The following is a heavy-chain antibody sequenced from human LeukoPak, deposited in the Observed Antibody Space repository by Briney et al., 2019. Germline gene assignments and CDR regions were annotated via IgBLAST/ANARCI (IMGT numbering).Heavy chain of an antibody. V-gene: IGHV3-48*03. CDR2: ISCSGTTI. Sequence: GGSLRLSCAASGFTFSSYEMSWVRQAPGKGLEWISHISCSGTTIYYGDSVKGRFTISRDNAKNSLYLQMNSLRAEDTAIYYCAREGSSSCYDSCNWFDPWGQGTLVTVSS. J-gene: IGHJ5*02. CDR3: AREGSSSCYDSCNWFDP. CDR1: GFTFSSYE. D-gene: IGHD2-2*01.